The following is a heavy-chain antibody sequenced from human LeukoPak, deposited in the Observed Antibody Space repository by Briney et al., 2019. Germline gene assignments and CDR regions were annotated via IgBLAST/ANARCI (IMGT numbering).Heavy chain of an antibody. Sequence: SETLSLTCTVSGGSISSYYWSWIRQPPGKGLEWIGYIYYSGCTNYNPSLKSRVTISVDTSKNQFSLKLSSVTAADTAVCYCARARQPYYYYGMDVWGQGTTVTVSS. CDR3: ARARQPYYYYGMDV. CDR2: IYYSGCT. J-gene: IGHJ6*02. D-gene: IGHD5-18*01. CDR1: GGSISSYY. V-gene: IGHV4-59*01.